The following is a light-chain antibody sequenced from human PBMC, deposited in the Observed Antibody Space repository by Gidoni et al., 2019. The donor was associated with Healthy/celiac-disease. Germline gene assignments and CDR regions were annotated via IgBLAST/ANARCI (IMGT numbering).Light chain of an antibody. V-gene: IGKV3-11*01. CDR3: QQRSNGQLT. CDR1: ERVSSY. Sequence: IVLPQSPATLSLSPGDRDTLYCRASERVSSYLAWYQQKPGQAPRILIDDAANRATGIPDRFSGSGSGTDFTRTISSLEPEVFAVYDCQQRSNGQLTFGGGTKVEIK. CDR2: DAA. J-gene: IGKJ4*01.